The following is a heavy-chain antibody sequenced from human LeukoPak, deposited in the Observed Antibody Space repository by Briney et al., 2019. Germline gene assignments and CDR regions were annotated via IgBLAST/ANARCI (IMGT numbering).Heavy chain of an antibody. CDR1: GGSISSGSYY. J-gene: IGHJ4*02. CDR2: IYTSGST. CDR3: AREGTTRPLDY. Sequence: SETLSLTCTVSGGSISSGSYYWSWIRQPAGKGLEWIGRIYTSGSTNYNPSLKSRVTISVDTSKNQFSLNLTSVTAADTAVYYCAREGTTRPLDYWGQGTLVTVSS. D-gene: IGHD6-6*01. V-gene: IGHV4-61*02.